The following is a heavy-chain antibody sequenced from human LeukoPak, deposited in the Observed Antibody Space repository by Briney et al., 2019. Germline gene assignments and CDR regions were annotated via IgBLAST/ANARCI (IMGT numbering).Heavy chain of an antibody. CDR1: GGSISSYY. V-gene: IGHV4-59*01. Sequence: AETLSLPCTVSGGSISSYYWRWIRQPPGKGLEWIGYIYYSGSTSYHPSLKSRVTISVDTSKNQFSLKLSSVTAAGTAVYYCASPVTRYCSGGSCPCGMDVWGQGTTVTVSS. J-gene: IGHJ6*02. CDR3: ASPVTRYCSGGSCPCGMDV. CDR2: IYYSGST. D-gene: IGHD2-15*01.